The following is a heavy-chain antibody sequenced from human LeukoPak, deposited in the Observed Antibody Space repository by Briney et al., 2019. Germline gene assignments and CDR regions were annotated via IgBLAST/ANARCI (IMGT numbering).Heavy chain of an antibody. CDR2: ISSSSSYI. J-gene: IGHJ4*02. CDR3: ARVEEGAIPFDY. Sequence: GGSLRLSCAASGFTFSSYSMNWIRQAPGKGLEWVSSISSSSSYIYYADSVKGRFTISRDNAKNSLYLQMNSLRAEDTAVYYCARVEEGAIPFDYWGQGTLVTVSS. V-gene: IGHV3-21*01. CDR1: GFTFSSYS. D-gene: IGHD1-26*01.